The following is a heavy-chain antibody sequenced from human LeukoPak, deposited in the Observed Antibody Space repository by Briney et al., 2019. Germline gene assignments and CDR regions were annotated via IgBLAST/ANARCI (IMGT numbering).Heavy chain of an antibody. CDR3: ARLTLHSGYDGDDY. J-gene: IGHJ4*02. V-gene: IGHV1-2*02. CDR2: INPNSGGT. D-gene: IGHD5-12*01. Sequence: GAPVKVSCKASGYTFTGYYMHWVRQAPGQGLEWMGWINPNSGGTNYAQKFQGRVTMTRDTSISTAYMELSRLRSEDTAVYYCARLTLHSGYDGDDYWGQGTLVTVSS. CDR1: GYTFTGYY.